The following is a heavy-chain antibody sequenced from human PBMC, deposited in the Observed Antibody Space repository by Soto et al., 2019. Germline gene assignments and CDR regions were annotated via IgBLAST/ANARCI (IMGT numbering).Heavy chain of an antibody. CDR1: GYTFINYH. V-gene: IGHV1-18*01. Sequence: QVHLVQSGGEVKKPGASVTVSCKASGYTFINYHITWVRQAPGQGLEWMAWINTYNGMTDYAQKFQGRVTMTRDTSTSTAYMELRTLGSADTAVYFCAKSPRGEMATDWGQGTLVTVSS. J-gene: IGHJ4*02. D-gene: IGHD5-12*01. CDR2: INTYNGMT. CDR3: AKSPRGEMATD.